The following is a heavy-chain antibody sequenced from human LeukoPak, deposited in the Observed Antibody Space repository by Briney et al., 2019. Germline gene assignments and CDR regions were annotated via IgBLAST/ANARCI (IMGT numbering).Heavy chain of an antibody. Sequence: GGSLRLSCAASGFTFSSYGMHWVRQAPGKGLEWVAIISYDGCNKYYADSVKGRFTIPRDNSKNSLYLQINTLRAEDTAVYYCAKDQDNSASSGYYDVFYYCGQGTLVTVSS. D-gene: IGHD3-22*01. J-gene: IGHJ4*02. V-gene: IGHV3-30*18. CDR3: AKDQDNSASSGYYDVFYY. CDR1: GFTFSSYG. CDR2: ISYDGCNK.